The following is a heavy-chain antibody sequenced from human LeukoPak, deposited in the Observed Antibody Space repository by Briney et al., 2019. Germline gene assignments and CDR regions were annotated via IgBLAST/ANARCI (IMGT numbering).Heavy chain of an antibody. V-gene: IGHV3-11*01. D-gene: IGHD3-22*01. Sequence: GVSLRLSCAASGFTFSDYYMSWIRQAPGKGLEWVSLMSSSGSTIYYADSMKGRFTISRDNAKNSVYLQMNSLRAEDTAVYYCARRKSRGYKDDAFDIWGQGTMVTVSS. CDR1: GFTFSDYY. CDR2: MSSSGSTI. J-gene: IGHJ3*02. CDR3: ARRKSRGYKDDAFDI.